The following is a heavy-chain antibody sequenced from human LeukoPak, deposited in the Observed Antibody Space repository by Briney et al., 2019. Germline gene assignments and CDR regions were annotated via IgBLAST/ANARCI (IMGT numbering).Heavy chain of an antibody. CDR3: VRDSRGNFDY. V-gene: IGHV1-3*01. D-gene: IGHD6-13*01. Sequence: ASVKVSCKASGYTFTSFYMHWVRQAPGQRLEWMGWINAGNGNTKYSQKFQGRVTITRDTSATTAYMELISLSFEDTAVYYCVRDSRGNFDYWGQGTLVTVSS. J-gene: IGHJ4*02. CDR1: GYTFTSFY. CDR2: INAGNGNT.